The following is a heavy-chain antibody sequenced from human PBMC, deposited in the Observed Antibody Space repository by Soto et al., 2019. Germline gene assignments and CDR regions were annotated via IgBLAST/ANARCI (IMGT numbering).Heavy chain of an antibody. CDR3: ARVRDGSSTGASTTHV. CDR2: INHSGST. Sequence: SETLSLTCAVYGGSFSGYYWSWIRQPPGKGLEWIGEINHSGSTNYNPSLKSRVTISVDTSKNQFSLKLSSVTAADTAVYYCARVRDGSSTGASTTHVWGTGPMVTVSS. J-gene: IGHJ6*04. V-gene: IGHV4-34*01. D-gene: IGHD6-13*01. CDR1: GGSFSGYY.